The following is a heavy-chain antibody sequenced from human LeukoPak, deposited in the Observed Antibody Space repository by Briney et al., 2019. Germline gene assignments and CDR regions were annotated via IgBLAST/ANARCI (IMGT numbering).Heavy chain of an antibody. CDR3: AKDGYYDSSAYYYVRYFDL. V-gene: IGHV3-53*01. Sequence: GGSLRLSCAASGFTVSSNHMSWVRQAPGKGLEWVSVIYSGGSTYYADSVKGRFTISRDNSKNTLYLQMNSLRAEDTAVYYCAKDGYYDSSAYYYVRYFDLWGRGTLVTVSS. J-gene: IGHJ2*01. D-gene: IGHD3-22*01. CDR1: GFTVSSNH. CDR2: IYSGGST.